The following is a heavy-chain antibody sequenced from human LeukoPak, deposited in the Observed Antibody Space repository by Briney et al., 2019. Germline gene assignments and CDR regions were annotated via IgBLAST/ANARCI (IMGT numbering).Heavy chain of an antibody. Sequence: GGSLRLSCATSGFSFTDCPMNWVRQAPGKGLEWISNIRTTAEGAKYAYYADSVKGRVTISRDDGKNTLYLHMNSLRDDDTAVYYCATDQLYAFDYWGQGILVTVSS. CDR1: GFSFTDCP. CDR2: IRTTAEGAKYA. D-gene: IGHD1-1*01. V-gene: IGHV3-48*02. CDR3: ATDQLYAFDY. J-gene: IGHJ4*02.